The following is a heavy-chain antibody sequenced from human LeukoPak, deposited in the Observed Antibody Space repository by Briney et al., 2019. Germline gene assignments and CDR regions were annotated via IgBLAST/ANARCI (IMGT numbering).Heavy chain of an antibody. CDR2: ISSSGSTI. Sequence: GGSLRLSCVASGFTFSSYEMNWVRQAPGKGLEWVSYISSSGSTIYYADSVKGRFTISRDNSKNTLYLQMNSLRAEDTAVYYCAKDGGGGSKDYYYMGVWGKGTTVTISS. CDR3: AKDGGGGSKDYYYMGV. V-gene: IGHV3-48*03. D-gene: IGHD2-15*01. J-gene: IGHJ6*03. CDR1: GFTFSSYE.